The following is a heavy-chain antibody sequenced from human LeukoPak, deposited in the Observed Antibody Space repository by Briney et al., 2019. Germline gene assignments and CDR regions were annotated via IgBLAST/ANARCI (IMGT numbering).Heavy chain of an antibody. CDR1: GFTFSSYW. CDR3: TRADTGRLHGLDI. J-gene: IGHJ3*02. D-gene: IGHD5-18*01. V-gene: IGHV3-7*01. CDR2: IKQDGSEK. Sequence: GGSLRLSCAASGFTFSSYWMSWVRQAPGKGLEWVANIKQDGSEKYYVDSVKGRFTISRDNANNTLYLQMNSLRDEDTAVYYYTRADTGRLHGLDIWGQGTRVTVSS.